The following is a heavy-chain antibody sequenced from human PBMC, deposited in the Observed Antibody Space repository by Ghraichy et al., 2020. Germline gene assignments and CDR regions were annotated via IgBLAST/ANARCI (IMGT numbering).Heavy chain of an antibody. Sequence: GESLNISCVASGFTFKTYNMAWVRQAPGKGLEWISYIRSSGGSIYYADSVKGRFTVSRDDARDSLYLQMDNLRGEDTAVYFCARDPVTGSGWYYFDHWGRGTLVTVSS. CDR3: ARDPVTGSGWYYFDH. V-gene: IGHV3-48*01. J-gene: IGHJ4*02. CDR1: GFTFKTYN. D-gene: IGHD6-19*01. CDR2: IRSSGGSI.